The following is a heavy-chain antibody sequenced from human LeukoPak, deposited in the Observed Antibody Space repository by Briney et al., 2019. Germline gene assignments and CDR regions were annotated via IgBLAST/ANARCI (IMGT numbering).Heavy chain of an antibody. CDR1: GSTFSSYA. J-gene: IGHJ4*02. Sequence: GGSLRLSCAASGSTFSSYAMSWVRQAPGKGLEWVSAISGSGGSTYYADSVKGRFTISRDNSKNTLYLQMNSLRPEDTAVYYCAKVLSKGGGYYLTDYWGQGTLVTVSS. D-gene: IGHD3-22*01. CDR2: ISGSGGST. CDR3: AKVLSKGGGYYLTDY. V-gene: IGHV3-23*01.